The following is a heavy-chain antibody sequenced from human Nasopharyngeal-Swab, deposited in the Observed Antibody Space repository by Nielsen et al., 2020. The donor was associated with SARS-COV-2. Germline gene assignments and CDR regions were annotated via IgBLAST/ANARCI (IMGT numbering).Heavy chain of an antibody. D-gene: IGHD1-26*01. V-gene: IGHV4-38-2*02. CDR1: GYSISSGYY. J-gene: IGHJ6*02. CDR3: ARDKWELRVYYYGMDV. CDR2: IYHSGST. Sequence: SETLSLTCTVSGYSISSGYYWGWIRQPPGKGLEWIGSIYHSGSTYYNPSLKSRVTISVDTSKNQFSLKLSSVTAADTAVYYCARDKWELRVYYYGMDVWGQGTTVTVSS.